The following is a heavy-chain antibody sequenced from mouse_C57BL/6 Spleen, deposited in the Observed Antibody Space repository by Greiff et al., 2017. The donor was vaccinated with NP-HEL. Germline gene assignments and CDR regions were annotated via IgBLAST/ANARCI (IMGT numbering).Heavy chain of an antibody. Sequence: EVQLQQSGPELVKPGASVKISCKASGYTFTDYYMNWVKQSHGKSLEWIGDSNPNNGGTSYNQKFKGKATLTVDKSSSTAYMELRSLTSEDSAVDYWARQGGSSGGFAYWGQGTLVTVSA. D-gene: IGHD1-1*01. CDR3: ARQGGSSGGFAY. CDR2: SNPNNGGT. CDR1: GYTFTDYY. V-gene: IGHV1-26*01. J-gene: IGHJ3*01.